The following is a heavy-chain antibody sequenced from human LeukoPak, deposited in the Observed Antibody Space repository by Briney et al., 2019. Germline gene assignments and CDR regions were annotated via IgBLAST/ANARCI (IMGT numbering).Heavy chain of an antibody. V-gene: IGHV4-39*01. CDR1: GGSISSYY. J-gene: IGHJ4*02. D-gene: IGHD3-22*01. CDR2: IYYSGST. CDR3: ARHNIIVVVPYYFDY. Sequence: SETLSLTCTVSGGSISSYYWGWMRQPPGKGLEWGGSIYYSGSTYYNTYLKSRVNISVDTSKNQFSLKLSSVTAADTAVYYCARHNIIVVVPYYFDYWGQGTLVTVSS.